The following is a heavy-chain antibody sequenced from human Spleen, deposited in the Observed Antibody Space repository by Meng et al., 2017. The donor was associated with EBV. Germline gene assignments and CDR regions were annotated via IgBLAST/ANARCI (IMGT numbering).Heavy chain of an antibody. D-gene: IGHD6-13*01. CDR1: GGSFSGYY. Sequence: QVHPKQGGEGLLKPSETLSLTCGIHGGSFSGYYWSWLRQPPGKGLEWIGEIHYGGSTKYNPSLESRATISGDTSKNQFSLILTSVTAADTAVYYCARDTEAPGTWFDYWGQGALVTVSS. CDR3: ARDTEAPGTWFDY. J-gene: IGHJ4*02. CDR2: IHYGGST. V-gene: IGHV4-34*01.